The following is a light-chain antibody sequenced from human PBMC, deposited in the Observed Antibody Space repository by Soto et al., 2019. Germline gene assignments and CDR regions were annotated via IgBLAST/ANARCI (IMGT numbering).Light chain of an antibody. CDR1: NSDIGAYNF. V-gene: IGLV2-8*01. Sequence: QSVLTQTPSASGSPGQSVTISCTGTNSDIGAYNFVSWYQQHPGQAPKLIIYAVTKRPSGVPDRFSGSKSGNTASLTVSGLQAEDEADYYCSSYAGSNIWVFGTGTKLTVL. CDR3: SSYAGSNIWV. CDR2: AVT. J-gene: IGLJ1*01.